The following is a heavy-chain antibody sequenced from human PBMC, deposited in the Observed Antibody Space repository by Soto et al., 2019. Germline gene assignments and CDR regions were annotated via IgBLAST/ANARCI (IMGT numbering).Heavy chain of an antibody. Sequence: PSETLSLTCAVSGDSISSNNWWSWVRQPPGKGLEWIGEIYHSGSTHYNPSLKSRVTISVDTSKNQFSLRLRSVTAADTAVYYCASWFRYSYAFNYWGQGTLVTVSS. CDR1: GDSISSNNW. CDR2: IYHSGST. V-gene: IGHV4-4*02. J-gene: IGHJ4*02. CDR3: ASWFRYSYAFNY. D-gene: IGHD5-18*01.